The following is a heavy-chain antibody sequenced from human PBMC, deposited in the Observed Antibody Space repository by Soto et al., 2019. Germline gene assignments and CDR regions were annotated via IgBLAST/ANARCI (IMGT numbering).Heavy chain of an antibody. D-gene: IGHD1-26*01. CDR1: GGSISSGGYC. CDR2: ISYSGIT. Sequence: TSQPLSLTCTVSGGSISSGGYCWSWILQHPGKGLEWSGYISYSGITYYNPSLKSRVTISVETYKNQFYLELSSVTAAGTAVYFCAKEGNGGGKGLTHLEVLGQGTTVTVSS. J-gene: IGHJ6*02. CDR3: AKEGNGGGKGLTHLEV. V-gene: IGHV4-31*03.